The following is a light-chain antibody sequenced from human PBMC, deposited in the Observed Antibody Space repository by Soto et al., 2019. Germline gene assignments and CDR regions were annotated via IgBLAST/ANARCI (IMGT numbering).Light chain of an antibody. CDR3: QQYNGYSHS. CDR2: DAT. CDR1: QSITRW. J-gene: IGKJ2*01. V-gene: IGKV1-5*01. Sequence: DIQMTQSPSTLSASVGDRVTITCRADQSITRWLAWFQQKPGKAPSLLIYDATNLQPGVPSRFSGSGSGTEFTLTISSLQPDDFATYYCQQYNGYSHSFGHGTRVEIK.